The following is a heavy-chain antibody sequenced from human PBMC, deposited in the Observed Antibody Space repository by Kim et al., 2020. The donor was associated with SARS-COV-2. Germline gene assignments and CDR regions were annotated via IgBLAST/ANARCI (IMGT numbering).Heavy chain of an antibody. Sequence: GGSLRLSCAASGFTFSDSPMSWVRQAPGKGLEWVSTINGSGGTTYYPGSVKGRFTISRDNSKNTLYLQMNNLGAEDTAVYFCAKSCHLDFWGQGTLVTVSS. CDR2: INGSGGTT. CDR1: GFTFSDSP. V-gene: IGHV3-23*01. CDR3: AKSCHLDF. J-gene: IGHJ4*02.